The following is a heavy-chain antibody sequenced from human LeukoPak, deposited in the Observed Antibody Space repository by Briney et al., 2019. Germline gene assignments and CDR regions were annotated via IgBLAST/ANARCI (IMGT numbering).Heavy chain of an antibody. J-gene: IGHJ3*02. CDR1: GFTFSRYW. V-gene: IGHV3-7*01. CDR2: IRQDGSEK. CDR3: AREADLGTTISGSFDI. D-gene: IGHD5-24*01. Sequence: PGGSLRLSCAASGFTFSRYWMSWVRQAPGKGLEWVASIRQDGSEKYSVDSVKGRFTVSRDNAKNSLYLQMNSLRAADTALYYCAREADLGTTISGSFDIWGQGTMVTVSS.